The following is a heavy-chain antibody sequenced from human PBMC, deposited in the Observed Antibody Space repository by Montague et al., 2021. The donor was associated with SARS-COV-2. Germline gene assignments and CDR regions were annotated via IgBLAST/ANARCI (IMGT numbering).Heavy chain of an antibody. CDR3: ARLGRGYSYAQSAFDI. D-gene: IGHD5-18*01. Sequence: SETLSLTCTVSGGSISSYYWSWIRQPPGKGLEWIGYTYYSGSTNYNPSLKSRVTISVDTSKNQFTLKLSSVTAADTAVYYCARLGRGYSYAQSAFDIWGQGTMVTVSS. J-gene: IGHJ3*02. CDR1: GGSISSYY. CDR2: TYYSGST. V-gene: IGHV4-59*08.